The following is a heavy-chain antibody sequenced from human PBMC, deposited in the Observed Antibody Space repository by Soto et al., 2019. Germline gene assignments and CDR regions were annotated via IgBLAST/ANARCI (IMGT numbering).Heavy chain of an antibody. V-gene: IGHV4-59*01. CDR1: GGSIRSNY. D-gene: IGHD1-1*01. J-gene: IGHJ4*02. Sequence: SETLSLTFTVSGGSIRSNYWSWIRQPPGKGLEWIGYIYYSGSTNYNPSLKSRVTISLDMSKNQFSLKLTSVTAADTALYYCERGRESYNRNDVGYWAQGTLVTVSS. CDR3: ERGRESYNRNDVGY. CDR2: IYYSGST.